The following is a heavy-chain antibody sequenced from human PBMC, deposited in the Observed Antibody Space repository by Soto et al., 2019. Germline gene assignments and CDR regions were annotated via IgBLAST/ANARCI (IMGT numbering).Heavy chain of an antibody. J-gene: IGHJ4*02. Sequence: PSETLSLTCAVSGGSISSGGYSWSWIRQPPGKGLEWIGFISQSGSTYYNPSLKSRVTISVDRSTNQFSLKLSSVTAADTAVYYCARGSFYFDRSGFYEYWGQGTPVTVSS. CDR1: GGSISSGGYS. CDR3: ARGSFYFDRSGFYEY. CDR2: ISQSGST. D-gene: IGHD3-22*01. V-gene: IGHV4-30-2*01.